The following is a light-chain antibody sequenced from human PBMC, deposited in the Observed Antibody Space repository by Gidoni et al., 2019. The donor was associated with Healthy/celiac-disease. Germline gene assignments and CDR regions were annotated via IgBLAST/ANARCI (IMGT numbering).Light chain of an antibody. Sequence: SYDLPQPPSVSVSPGQTASITCSGDKLGDKYACWYQQKPGQSPVLVIDQNSKRPSGIPERFSGSNSGNTATLTISGTQAMDEADYYCQAWDSSTGVFGGGTKLTVL. V-gene: IGLV3-1*01. CDR1: KLGDKY. CDR2: QNS. J-gene: IGLJ2*01. CDR3: QAWDSSTGV.